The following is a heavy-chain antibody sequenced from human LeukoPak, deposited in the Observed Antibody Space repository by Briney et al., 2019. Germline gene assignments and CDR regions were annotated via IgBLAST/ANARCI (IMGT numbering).Heavy chain of an antibody. CDR3: ARDSRRYSGLHNWFDP. CDR2: ISSSSSYI. V-gene: IGHV3-21*01. CDR1: GFTFSSYS. D-gene: IGHD1-26*01. Sequence: GSLRLSCAASGFTFSSYSMNWVRQAPGKGLEWVSSISSSSSYIYYADSVKGRFTISRDNAKNSLYLQMNSLRAEDTAVYYCARDSRRYSGLHNWFDPWGQGTLVTVSS. J-gene: IGHJ5*02.